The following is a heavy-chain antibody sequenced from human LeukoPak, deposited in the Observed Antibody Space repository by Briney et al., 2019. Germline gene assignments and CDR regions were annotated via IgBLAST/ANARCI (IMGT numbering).Heavy chain of an antibody. V-gene: IGHV3-20*04. CDR1: GYTFDAFG. J-gene: IGHJ4*02. CDR2: IRGDAGST. CDR3: ARVWAWGSGNYFDN. Sequence: GGSLRLSCAASGYTFDAFGMTWVRQAPGKGLEWVSAIRGDAGSTGYADSVKGRFTISRDNAKNSLYLQMNSLRVEDTALYYCARVWAWGSGNYFDNWGQGTLVTVSS. D-gene: IGHD7-27*01.